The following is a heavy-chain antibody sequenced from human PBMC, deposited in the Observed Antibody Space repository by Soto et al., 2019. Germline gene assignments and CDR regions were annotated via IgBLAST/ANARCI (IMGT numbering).Heavy chain of an antibody. CDR3: ARDRLSEQWPTHLDY. CDR1: GYTFTSYG. D-gene: IGHD6-19*01. Sequence: QVQLVQSGAEVKKPGASVKVSGKASGYTFTSYGISWVRQAPGQGLEWMGWISAYNGNTNYAQKLQGRVTMTTDTSTSTAYMELRSLRSDDTAVYYCARDRLSEQWPTHLDYWGQGTLVTVSS. J-gene: IGHJ4*02. V-gene: IGHV1-18*04. CDR2: ISAYNGNT.